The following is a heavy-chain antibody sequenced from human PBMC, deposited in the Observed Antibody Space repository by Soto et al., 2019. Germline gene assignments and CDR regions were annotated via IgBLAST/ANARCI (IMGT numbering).Heavy chain of an antibody. V-gene: IGHV3-21*01. CDR2: ISSSSSYI. D-gene: IGHD6-13*01. J-gene: IGHJ5*02. CDR3: ARDRTGIAAAGQPGKFARPRYWFDP. CDR1: GFTFSSYS. Sequence: GGSLRLSCAASGFTFSSYSMNWVRQAPGKGLEWVSSISSSSSYIYYADSVKGRFTISRDNAKNSLYLQMNSLRAEDTALYYCARDRTGIAAAGQPGKFARPRYWFDPWGQGTLVTVSS.